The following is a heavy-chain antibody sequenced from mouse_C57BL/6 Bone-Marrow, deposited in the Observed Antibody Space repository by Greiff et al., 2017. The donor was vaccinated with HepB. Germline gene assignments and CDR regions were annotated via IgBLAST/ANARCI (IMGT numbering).Heavy chain of an antibody. J-gene: IGHJ4*01. CDR3: ARHSNYYAMDY. CDR2: IYPGDGDT. V-gene: IGHV1-80*01. D-gene: IGHD2-5*01. CDR1: GYAFSSYW. Sequence: QVQLKQSGAELVKPGASVKISCKASGYAFSSYWMNWVKQRPGKGLEWIGQIYPGDGDTNYNGKFKGKATRTADKSSSTAYRQLSSLTSEDSAVYFCARHSNYYAMDYWGQGTSVTVSS.